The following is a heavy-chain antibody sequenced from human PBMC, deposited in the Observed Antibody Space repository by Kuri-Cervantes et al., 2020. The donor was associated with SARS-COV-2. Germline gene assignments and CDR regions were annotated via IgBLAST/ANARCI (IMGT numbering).Heavy chain of an antibody. CDR1: GFSFKTYA. D-gene: IGHD1-14*01. J-gene: IGHJ4*02. CDR2: ISASASYK. V-gene: IGHV3-21*01. CDR3: ARDRHPGGFDY. Sequence: GESLKISCAVSGFSFKTYAMDWVRQAPGKGLEWVSSISASASYKYYADSVKGRFTISRDNAKNSLYLQMNSLRAEDTAVYYCARDRHPGGFDYWGQGTLVTVSS.